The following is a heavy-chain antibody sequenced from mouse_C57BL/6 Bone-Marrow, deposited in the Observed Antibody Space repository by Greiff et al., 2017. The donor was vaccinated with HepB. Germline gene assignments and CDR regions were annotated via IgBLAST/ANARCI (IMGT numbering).Heavy chain of an antibody. J-gene: IGHJ4*01. V-gene: IGHV5-9-1*02. CDR1: GFTFSSYA. CDR2: ISSGGDYI. D-gene: IGHD2-4*01. Sequence: EVKLMESGEGLVKPGGSLKLSCAASGFTFSSYAMSWVRQTPEKRLEWVAYISSGGDYIYYADTVKGRFTISRDNARNTLYLQMSSLKSEDTAMYYCTREGIYYDYPYAMDYWGQGTSVTVSS. CDR3: TREGIYYDYPYAMDY.